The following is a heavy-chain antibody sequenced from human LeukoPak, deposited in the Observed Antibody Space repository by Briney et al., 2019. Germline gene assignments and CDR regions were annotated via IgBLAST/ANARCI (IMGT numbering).Heavy chain of an antibody. CDR1: GYSFTTYW. Sequence: GESLKISCKTSGYSFTTYWIGWVRQMPGKGLEWMGIIYPDDSDTRYSPSFQGQVTISVDKSTSTAYLQWSSLKASDTAMYYCARKSGYEKLDYWGQGTLVTVSS. V-gene: IGHV5-51*01. CDR3: ARKSGYEKLDY. CDR2: IYPDDSDT. J-gene: IGHJ4*02. D-gene: IGHD5-12*01.